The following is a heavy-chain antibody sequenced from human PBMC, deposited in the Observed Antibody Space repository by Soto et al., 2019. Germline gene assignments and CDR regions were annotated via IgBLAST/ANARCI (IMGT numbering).Heavy chain of an antibody. CDR1: GFTFSSYW. CDR3: ARAGSYRLDY. CDR2: INPDGRSI. Sequence: PGGSLRLSCAASGFTFSSYWMLWVRQAPGKGLAWVSRINPDGRSISDADSVKGRFTISRDNAKNTLYLQMNSLTTEDTAVYYCARAGSYRLDYWGPGTLVTVSS. V-gene: IGHV3-74*01. D-gene: IGHD3-10*01. J-gene: IGHJ4*01.